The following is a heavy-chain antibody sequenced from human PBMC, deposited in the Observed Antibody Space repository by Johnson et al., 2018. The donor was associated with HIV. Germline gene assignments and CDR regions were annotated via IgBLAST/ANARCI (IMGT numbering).Heavy chain of an antibody. Sequence: QVQLVESGGGLVQSGGSLRLSCGASGLSVSNTYMNWVRQAPGKGLEWVAFIRYDGSNTYDADSVRGRFTISRDNSKNTLYLQMNSLRVEDTAVYYCARGYSSSSDDAFDIWGQGTLVTVSS. D-gene: IGHD6-13*01. CDR2: IRYDGSNT. CDR3: ARGYSSSSDDAFDI. CDR1: GLSVSNTY. V-gene: IGHV3-30*02. J-gene: IGHJ3*02.